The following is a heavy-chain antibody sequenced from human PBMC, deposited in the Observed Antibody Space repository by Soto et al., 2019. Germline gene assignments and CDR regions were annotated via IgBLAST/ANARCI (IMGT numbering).Heavy chain of an antibody. J-gene: IGHJ5*02. V-gene: IGHV1-8*01. CDR1: GYTFTSYD. D-gene: IGHD4-17*01. CDR3: ARPAPSTYGDFNWFDP. Sequence: GASVKVSCKASGYTFTSYDINWVRQATGQGLEWMGWMNPNSGNTGYAQKFQGRVTMTRNTSISTAYMELSSLRSEDTAVYYCARPAPSTYGDFNWFDPWGQGTLVTVSS. CDR2: MNPNSGNT.